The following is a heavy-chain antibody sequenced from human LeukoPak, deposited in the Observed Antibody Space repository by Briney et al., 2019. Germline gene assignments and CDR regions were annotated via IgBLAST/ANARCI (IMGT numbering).Heavy chain of an antibody. CDR1: GGSISSSSYY. Sequence: PSETLSLTCTVSGGSISSSSYYWGWIRQPPGKGLEWIGSIFYSGSTYYNPSLNSRVTMSVDTSKNQFSLKLSSVTAAATALYYCAKKFSSSSGWLRAESFQHWGQGTLVTVSS. V-gene: IGHV4-39*01. D-gene: IGHD6-19*01. CDR2: IFYSGST. J-gene: IGHJ1*01. CDR3: AKKFSSSSGWLRAESFQH.